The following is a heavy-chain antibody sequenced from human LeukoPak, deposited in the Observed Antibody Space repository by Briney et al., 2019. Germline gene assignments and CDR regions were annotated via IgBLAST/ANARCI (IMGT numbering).Heavy chain of an antibody. V-gene: IGHV3-9*01. D-gene: IGHD6-13*01. J-gene: IGHJ4*02. Sequence: PXXSLRLSCAASGFTFXDYAMHWVRQAPGKGLEGVSGIGWNSGGIVYADSVKGRFTISRDNAKKSLYLQMNSLGAEDTALYYCVKVTAAGFVDHWGQGTLVTVSS. CDR3: VKVTAAGFVDH. CDR1: GFTFXDYA. CDR2: IGWNSGGI.